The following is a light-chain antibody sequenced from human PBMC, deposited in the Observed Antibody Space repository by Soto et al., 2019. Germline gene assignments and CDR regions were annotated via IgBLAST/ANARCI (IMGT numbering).Light chain of an antibody. Sequence: DIVLTQSPGTLSLSPGDGATLSCWASQSVRNNYLAWYQQKPGQTPRLLIYAASNRAPDIPDRFTASGSGTDFTLTISRLEPEDFAMYYCQQYGTSRLTFGGGTKLEIK. V-gene: IGKV3-20*01. J-gene: IGKJ4*01. CDR1: QSVRNNY. CDR3: QQYGTSRLT. CDR2: AAS.